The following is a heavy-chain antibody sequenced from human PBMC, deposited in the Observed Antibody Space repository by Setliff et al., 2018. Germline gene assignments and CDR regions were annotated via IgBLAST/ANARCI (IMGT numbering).Heavy chain of an antibody. CDR3: ASGGAGFFTSGR. D-gene: IGHD3-3*01. CDR2: IYYRGTT. CDR1: GGSIRDYY. J-gene: IGHJ4*02. V-gene: IGHV4-59*08. Sequence: SETLSLTCTVSGGSIRDYYWNWIRQSPGKGLEWIGYIYYRGTTNYNASLKSRVTISIDMSRNQFSLKLNSVTAADTAVYYCASGGAGFFTSGRWGQGTLVTVSS.